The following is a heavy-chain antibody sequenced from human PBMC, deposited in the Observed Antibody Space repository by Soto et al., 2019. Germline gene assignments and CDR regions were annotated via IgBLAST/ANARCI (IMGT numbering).Heavy chain of an antibody. D-gene: IGHD2-2*01. V-gene: IGHV3-23*01. J-gene: IGHJ4*02. CDR3: AKLGSCSSTSCYRDY. CDR2: ISGSGGST. Sequence: GGSLRLSCAASGFTFSSYAMSWVRQAPGKGLEWVSAISGSGGSTYYVDSVKGRFTISRDNSKNTVSLQMNSLRAEDTAVYYCAKLGSCSSTSCYRDYWGQGTLVTVSS. CDR1: GFTFSSYA.